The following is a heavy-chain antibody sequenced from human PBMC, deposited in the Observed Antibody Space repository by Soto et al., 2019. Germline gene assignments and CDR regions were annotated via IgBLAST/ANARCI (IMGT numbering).Heavy chain of an antibody. CDR1: GFTFSSYA. D-gene: IGHD6-19*01. J-gene: IGHJ4*02. CDR3: EKDRSWGLVRSGFDY. V-gene: IGHV3-23*01. CDR2: ISGSGGST. Sequence: PGGGLSLPCAASGFTFSSYAMSWVRQAPGKGLEWVSAISGSGGSTYYADSVKGRFTICRDNSKNTLYLQMSSLRAEDTAVYYCEKDRSWGLVRSGFDYWGQGTLVTVSS.